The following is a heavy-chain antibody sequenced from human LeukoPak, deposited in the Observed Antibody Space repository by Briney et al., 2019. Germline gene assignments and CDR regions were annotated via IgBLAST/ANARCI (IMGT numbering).Heavy chain of an antibody. Sequence: SETLSLTCTVAGGSISSYYWSWIRQPPGKGLEWVGYIYYSGSTNYNPSLKSRVTISVDTSKNQFSLKLSSVTAAHTAVYYCASHLAGYGGGFDYWGQGTLVTVSS. CDR3: ASHLAGYGGGFDY. CDR1: GGSISSYY. J-gene: IGHJ4*02. V-gene: IGHV4-59*08. CDR2: IYYSGST. D-gene: IGHD3-16*01.